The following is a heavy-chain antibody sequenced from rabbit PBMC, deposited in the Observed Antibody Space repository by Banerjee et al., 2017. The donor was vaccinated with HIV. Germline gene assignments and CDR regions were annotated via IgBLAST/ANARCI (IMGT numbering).Heavy chain of an antibody. V-gene: IGHV1S45*01. D-gene: IGHD4-1*01. CDR3: ARDLAGVIGWNFNF. J-gene: IGHJ4*01. CDR1: GFDFSSNA. CDR2: IYAGSSGSA. Sequence: LEESGGGLVKPEGSLTLTCKASGFDFSSNAICWVRQAPGKGLEWIGTIYAGSSGSAYYASWVNGRFTISKTSSTTVTLQMTSLTAADTATYFCARDLAGVIGWNFNFWGPGT.